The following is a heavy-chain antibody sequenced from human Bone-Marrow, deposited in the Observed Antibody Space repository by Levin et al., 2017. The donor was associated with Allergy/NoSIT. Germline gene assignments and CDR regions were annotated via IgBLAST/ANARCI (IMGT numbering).Heavy chain of an antibody. CDR1: GTSISSGYS. V-gene: IGHV4-38-2*01. J-gene: IGHJ5*02. Sequence: SQTLSLTCVVSGTSISSGYSWDWIRQSPGRGLEFIGSVSHGGDTYHNPSLNSRVTISVDTSKNHFFLNLKSVTAADTATYYCARRVDDDYTGSAWFDPWGQGTLVTVSS. CDR2: VSHGGDT. D-gene: IGHD4-11*01. CDR3: ARRVDDDYTGSAWFDP.